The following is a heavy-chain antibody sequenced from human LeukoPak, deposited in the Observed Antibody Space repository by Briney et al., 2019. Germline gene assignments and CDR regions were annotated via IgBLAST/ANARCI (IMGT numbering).Heavy chain of an antibody. CDR3: ARSRDYGDSGSWYQH. Sequence: ASVKVSCKASGYTFTGYYMHWVRQAPGQGLEWMGWINPNSGGTNYAQKFQGKVTMTRDTSISTAYMELSRLRSDDTAVYYCARSRDYGDSGSWYQHWGQGTLVTVSS. CDR2: INPNSGGT. CDR1: GYTFTGYY. D-gene: IGHD4-17*01. V-gene: IGHV1-2*02. J-gene: IGHJ1*01.